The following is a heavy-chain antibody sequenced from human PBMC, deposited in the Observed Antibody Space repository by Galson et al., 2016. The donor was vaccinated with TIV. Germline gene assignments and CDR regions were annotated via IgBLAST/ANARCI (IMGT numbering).Heavy chain of an antibody. D-gene: IGHD3-3*01. CDR2: INAGNGNT. V-gene: IGHV1-3*01. Sequence: SVKVSCKASGYTFPSYTMHWVRQAPGQRLDWMGWINAGNGNTRYSQQFQGRVTITRDTSASTAYMDLSSLKSEDTAVYYCARGGVTTDFWSNYYPGEMDVWGQGTTVTVSS. CDR1: GYTFPSYT. J-gene: IGHJ6*02. CDR3: ARGGVTTDFWSNYYPGEMDV.